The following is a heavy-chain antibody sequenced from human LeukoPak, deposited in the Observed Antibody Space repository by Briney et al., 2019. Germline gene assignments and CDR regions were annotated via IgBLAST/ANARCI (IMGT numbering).Heavy chain of an antibody. D-gene: IGHD3-16*01. CDR1: GGSIATNAYL. CDR3: ATDTGYSGGEFFEY. Sequence: PSETLSLTCTVSGGSIATNAYLWAWIRQPPGRGLEWIASTLYSGSTYYHPSLKSRVTISRDTSKNQFSLNLNSVTAADTAVYYCATDTGYSGGEFFEYWGQGSLVTVSS. J-gene: IGHJ4*02. V-gene: IGHV4-39*07. CDR2: TLYSGST.